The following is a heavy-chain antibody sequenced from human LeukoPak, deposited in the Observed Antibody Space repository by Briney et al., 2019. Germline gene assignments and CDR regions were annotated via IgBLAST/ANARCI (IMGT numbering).Heavy chain of an antibody. D-gene: IGHD3-22*01. Sequence: ASVKVSCKASGGTFISYAISGVRQAPGQGREWRGRIIPIFGTGNYAKKFEGRVTITTDESTSTAYMELSSLRSEDTAVYYCARDWNYYYDSSGYYLDAFDIWGQGTMVTVSS. CDR1: GGTFISYA. CDR3: ARDWNYYYDSSGYYLDAFDI. J-gene: IGHJ3*02. CDR2: IIPIFGTG. V-gene: IGHV1-69*05.